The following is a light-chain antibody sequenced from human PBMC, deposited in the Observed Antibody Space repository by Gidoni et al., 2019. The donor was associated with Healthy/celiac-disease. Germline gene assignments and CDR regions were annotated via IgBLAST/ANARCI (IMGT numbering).Light chain of an antibody. Sequence: DIQIPQSPSSLSASVGDRVTITCRASQGIRNELGWYQQKPGKAPKRLIYAASSLQSGVPSRFSGSGSGTEFTLTISSLQPEDFATYYCLQHNSYPYTFGQGTKLEIK. CDR2: AAS. V-gene: IGKV1-17*01. CDR1: QGIRNE. J-gene: IGKJ2*01. CDR3: LQHNSYPYT.